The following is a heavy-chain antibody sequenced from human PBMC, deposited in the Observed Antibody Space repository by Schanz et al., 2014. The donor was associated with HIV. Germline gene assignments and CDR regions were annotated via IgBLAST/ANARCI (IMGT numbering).Heavy chain of an antibody. CDR2: INGGSTTR. CDR3: ARLGLQNWDRPFYFDY. V-gene: IGHV3-48*02. D-gene: IGHD7-27*01. Sequence: EVQLVESGGGWIQPGESLRLSCAASGFNFRTYSMNWVRQAPGKGLEWISYINGGSTTRYYADSVKGRFTIFRDNAKSVLYLQIYNLRDEDTAVYFCARLGLQNWDRPFYFDYWGQGTLVTVSS. J-gene: IGHJ4*02. CDR1: GFNFRTYS.